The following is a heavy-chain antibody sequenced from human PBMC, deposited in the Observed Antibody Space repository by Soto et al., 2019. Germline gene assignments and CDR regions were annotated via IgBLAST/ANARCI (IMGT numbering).Heavy chain of an antibody. CDR3: DKDGGCCPGKDYFDY. V-gene: IGHV3-30*18. Sequence: QVQLVESGGGVVQPGRSLRLSCAASGFTFSSYGMHWVRQAPGKGLEWVAVISYDGSNKYYADSVKGRFTISRDNSKNTMYQQMNSLRAEVTGVYYCDKDGGCCPGKDYFDYWGQGTLVTVSS. J-gene: IGHJ4*02. CDR2: ISYDGSNK. CDR1: GFTFSSYG. D-gene: IGHD6-25*01.